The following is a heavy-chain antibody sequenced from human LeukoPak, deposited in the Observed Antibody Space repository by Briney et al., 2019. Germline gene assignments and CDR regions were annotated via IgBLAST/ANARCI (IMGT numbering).Heavy chain of an antibody. CDR3: ARDNQPGIAAY. CDR2: ISSSSSFI. D-gene: IGHD6-13*01. J-gene: IGHJ4*02. Sequence: PGGSLRLSCAAPGFTFSSFSLNWVRQAPGKGLEWVSSISSSSSFIYYADSVKGRFTISRDNAKNSLYLQMNSLRAEDTAVYYCARDNQPGIAAYWGQGTLVTVSS. CDR1: GFTFSSFS. V-gene: IGHV3-21*01.